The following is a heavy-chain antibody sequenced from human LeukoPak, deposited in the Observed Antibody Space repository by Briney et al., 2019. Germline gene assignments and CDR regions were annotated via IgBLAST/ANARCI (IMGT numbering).Heavy chain of an antibody. CDR1: GYTFTSYD. Sequence: ASVKVSCKASGYTFTSYDINWVRQATGQGLEWMGWMNPNSGNTGYAQKFQGRVTITRNTSISTAYMELSSLRSEDTAVYYCARDVDSSALTGLDIWGQGTTVTVSS. J-gene: IGHJ6*02. CDR3: ARDVDSSALTGLDI. CDR2: MNPNSGNT. V-gene: IGHV1-8*03. D-gene: IGHD6-19*01.